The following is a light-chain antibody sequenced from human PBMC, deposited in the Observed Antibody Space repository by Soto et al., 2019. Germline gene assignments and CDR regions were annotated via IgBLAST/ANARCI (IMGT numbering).Light chain of an antibody. Sequence: EIVLTQSPGTLSLSPGEGATLSCRASQDVDNNFLAWYQQRPGQAPRLLIYASSRRATGIPDRFSGSGSGTDFTLTISRLEPEDIALYFCLQYYSSITFGGGTKVEVK. V-gene: IGKV3-20*01. J-gene: IGKJ4*01. CDR1: QDVDNNF. CDR3: LQYYSSIT. CDR2: ASS.